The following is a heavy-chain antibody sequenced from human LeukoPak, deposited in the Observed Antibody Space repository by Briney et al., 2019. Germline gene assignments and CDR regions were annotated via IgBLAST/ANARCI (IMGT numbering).Heavy chain of an antibody. V-gene: IGHV4-30-2*01. CDR2: IYHSGST. Sequence: KASQTLSLTCTVSGGSISSGGYYWSWIRQPPGKGLEWIGYIYHSGSTYYNPSLKSRVTISVDRSKNQFSLKLSSVTAADTAVYYCARDPTNSSSPFFDYWGQGTLVTVSS. J-gene: IGHJ4*02. D-gene: IGHD6-6*01. CDR3: ARDPTNSSSPFFDY. CDR1: GGSISSGGYY.